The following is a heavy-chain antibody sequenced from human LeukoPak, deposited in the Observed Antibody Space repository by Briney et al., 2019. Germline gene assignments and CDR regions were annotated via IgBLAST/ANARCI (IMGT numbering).Heavy chain of an antibody. V-gene: IGHV4-4*02. J-gene: IGHJ4*02. CDR3: ARRDYDILTGYYSIDY. CDR2: IYHSGST. D-gene: IGHD3-9*01. Sequence: PSETLSLTCAVSGGSISSSNWWSCVRQPPEKVLEWIGEIYHSGSTNYNPSLKSRVTISVDKSKNQFSLKLSSVTAADSALYYSARRDYDILTGYYSIDYWGQGTLVTVSS. CDR1: GGSISSSNW.